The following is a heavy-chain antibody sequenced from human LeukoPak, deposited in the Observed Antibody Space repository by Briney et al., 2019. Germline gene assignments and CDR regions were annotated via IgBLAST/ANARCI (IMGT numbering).Heavy chain of an antibody. D-gene: IGHD1-26*01. CDR1: GFTFSSYI. CDR2: ISGSGGST. Sequence: PGGSLRLSCAASGFTFSSYIMNWVRQAPGKWLEWVSGISGSGGSTYYADSVKGRFTISRDNSKNTLYLQMNSLRVADTAVYYCAKDVGATLPEYIQHWGQGTLVTVSS. CDR3: AKDVGATLPEYIQH. J-gene: IGHJ1*01. V-gene: IGHV3-23*01.